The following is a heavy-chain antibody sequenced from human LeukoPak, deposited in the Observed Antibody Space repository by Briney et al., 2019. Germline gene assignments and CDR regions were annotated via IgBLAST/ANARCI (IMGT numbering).Heavy chain of an antibody. Sequence: GGSLRLSCVASGFTFTSDAMNWVRQAPGKGLEWVSSTVSRGTTPYADSVKGRFTVPRDTSKNTLYLRMNSLRADDTAVYYCAKCSTSAYTTGWCNWIDPWGQGTLVTVSS. CDR3: AKCSTSAYTTGWCNWIDP. CDR1: GFTFTSDA. CDR2: TVSRGTT. V-gene: IGHV3-23*01. D-gene: IGHD6-19*01. J-gene: IGHJ5*02.